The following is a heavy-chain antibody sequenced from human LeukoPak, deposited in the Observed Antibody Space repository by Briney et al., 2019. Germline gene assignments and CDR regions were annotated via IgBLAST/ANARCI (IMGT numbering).Heavy chain of an antibody. Sequence: PGGFLRLSCAISGFTVSSNYMSWVRQAPGKGLEWVSVIYSGGITDYAYSVKGRFTISRDNSKNTLHLQMNNLRAEDTAVYYCARVVIRPYYFAYWGQGTLVTVSS. V-gene: IGHV3-66*01. CDR2: IYSGGIT. J-gene: IGHJ4*02. CDR1: GFTVSSNY. CDR3: ARVVIRPYYFAY. D-gene: IGHD4-23*01.